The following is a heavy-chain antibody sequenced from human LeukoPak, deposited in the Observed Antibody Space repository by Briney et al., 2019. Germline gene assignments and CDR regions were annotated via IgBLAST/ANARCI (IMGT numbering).Heavy chain of an antibody. CDR3: ARDPGPYEDSNYGRDY. Sequence: ASVKVSCKASGYTFTSHGFSWVRQAPGQGLEWMGWISTYNGNTDYAQKFQGRVTMTTDRSSSTAYMELRSLRSDDTAVYYCARDPGPYEDSNYGRDYWGQGTLVTVSS. CDR2: ISTYNGNT. J-gene: IGHJ4*02. CDR1: GYTFTSHG. D-gene: IGHD4-11*01. V-gene: IGHV1-18*01.